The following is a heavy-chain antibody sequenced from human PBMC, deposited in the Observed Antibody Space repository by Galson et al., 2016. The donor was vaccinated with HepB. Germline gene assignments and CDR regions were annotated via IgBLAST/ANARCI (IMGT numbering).Heavy chain of an antibody. J-gene: IGHJ4*02. CDR1: GGSYY. D-gene: IGHD2-15*01. V-gene: IGHV4-59*08. Sequence: SEPLSLTCTVSGGSYYGRWIRQPPGKGLEWIGYIFYSGSTSYNPSLESRVTISVDMSKNQFSLKLSSVTAADTAVYYCATLTGGTYYFAYGSQGTLVTVSS. CDR3: ATLTGGTYYFAY. CDR2: IFYSGST.